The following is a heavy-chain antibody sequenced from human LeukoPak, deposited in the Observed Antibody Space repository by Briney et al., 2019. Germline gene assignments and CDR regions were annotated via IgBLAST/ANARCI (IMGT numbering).Heavy chain of an antibody. Sequence: PGGSLRLSCAGSGFSFRDYYMSWIRQALGKGLEWVSYISSSGSTIFYADSVKGRFTISRDNAKNSLYLQMNSLRTEDTAVYYCARCWSRPYYYGMDVWGQGTTVTVSS. CDR3: ARCWSRPYYYGMDV. V-gene: IGHV3-11*01. J-gene: IGHJ6*02. D-gene: IGHD3-3*01. CDR2: ISSSGSTI. CDR1: GFSFRDYY.